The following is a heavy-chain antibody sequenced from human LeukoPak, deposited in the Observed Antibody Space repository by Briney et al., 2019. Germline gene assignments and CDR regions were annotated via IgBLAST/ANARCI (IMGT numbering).Heavy chain of an antibody. V-gene: IGHV1-69*13. D-gene: IGHD3-3*01. CDR1: GGTFSSYA. CDR2: IIPIFGTA. Sequence: ASVKVSCKASGGTFSSYAISWVRQTPGQGLEWMGGIIPIFGTANYAQKFQGRVTITADESTSTAYMELSSLRSEDTAVYYCASVGIFGVVIILRYAFDIWGQGTMVTVSS. CDR3: ASVGIFGVVIILRYAFDI. J-gene: IGHJ3*02.